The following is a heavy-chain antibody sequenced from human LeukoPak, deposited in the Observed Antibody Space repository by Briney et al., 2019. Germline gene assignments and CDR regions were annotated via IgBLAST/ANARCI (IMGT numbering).Heavy chain of an antibody. J-gene: IGHJ6*02. CDR2: AYYTGDI. V-gene: IGHV4-39*01. D-gene: IGHD6-19*01. CDR3: GRHVSNGWDYHYGLDV. Sequence: SETLSLTCTDSGGSVAGTGCYWGWIRQPPGKGLEWIGSAYYTGDIYSTPSLKSRLTISVDTSRNQFALTLSSVTAADTAVYYCGRHVSNGWDYHYGLDVWGQGTTVTVSS. CDR1: GGSVAGTGCY.